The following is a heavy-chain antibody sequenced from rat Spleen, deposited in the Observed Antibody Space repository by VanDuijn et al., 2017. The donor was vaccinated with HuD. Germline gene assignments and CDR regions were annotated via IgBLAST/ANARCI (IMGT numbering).Heavy chain of an antibody. CDR1: GFSLTDYS. Sequence: QVQLKESGPGLVQPSQTLSLTCTVSGFSLTDYSVHWVRQPPGKGLEWIAAISSGGSTYYNSALKSRLSISRDTSKSQVFLKRNSLQTEDTAMYFCARWADYWGQGVMVTVSS. CDR2: ISSGGST. V-gene: IGHV2S12*01. J-gene: IGHJ2*01. CDR3: ARWADY. D-gene: IGHD4-6*01.